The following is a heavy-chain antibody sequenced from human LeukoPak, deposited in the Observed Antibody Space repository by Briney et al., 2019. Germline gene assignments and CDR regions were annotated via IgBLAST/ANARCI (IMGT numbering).Heavy chain of an antibody. D-gene: IGHD3-22*01. J-gene: IGHJ4*02. CDR2: IHPSGML. CDR1: GASFNSDDQY. Sequence: SETLSLTCTVSGASFNSDDQYWNWTRQSPGKGLEWIGSIHPSGMLYNNPSLESRVTMSRDTSKNQFYLNLNSVTAADTAVYFCSRGLDSRKLGYWGQGILVTVSS. CDR3: SRGLDSRKLGY. V-gene: IGHV4-31*03.